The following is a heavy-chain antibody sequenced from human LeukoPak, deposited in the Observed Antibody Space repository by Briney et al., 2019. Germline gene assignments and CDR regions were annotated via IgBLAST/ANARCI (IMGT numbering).Heavy chain of an antibody. Sequence: PGGSLRLSCAASGFTFSSYAMSWVRQAPGKGLEWVSTISGSGSSTYYADSVKGRFTISRDNSKNTLYLQMNSLRAEDTAVYYCAKDLSPLGFLNAFDIWGQGTMVTVSS. D-gene: IGHD3-3*01. V-gene: IGHV3-23*01. CDR2: ISGSGSST. CDR3: AKDLSPLGFLNAFDI. CDR1: GFTFSSYA. J-gene: IGHJ3*02.